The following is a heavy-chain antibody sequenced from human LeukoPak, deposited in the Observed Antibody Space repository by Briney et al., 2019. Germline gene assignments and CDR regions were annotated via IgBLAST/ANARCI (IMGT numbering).Heavy chain of an antibody. Sequence: HPGGSLRLSCAASGFIFNSYAMHWVRQAPGKGLEWVAAISYDGTNKYYADSVKGRFTISRDNSKNTLFLQMDSLRAEDTAVYYCARARWELLRDFDYWGQGTLVTVSS. V-gene: IGHV3-30*04. CDR3: ARARWELLRDFDY. CDR2: ISYDGTNK. CDR1: GFIFNSYA. D-gene: IGHD1-26*01. J-gene: IGHJ4*02.